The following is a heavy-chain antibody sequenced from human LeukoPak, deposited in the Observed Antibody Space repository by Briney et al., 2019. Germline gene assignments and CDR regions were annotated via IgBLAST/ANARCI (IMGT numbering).Heavy chain of an antibody. CDR3: AKDIILGSGSPNWFAY. CDR2: MSWNSGSI. D-gene: IGHD3-10*01. J-gene: IGHJ4*02. Sequence: GGSLRLSCAASGFTFDDYAMHWVRQAPGKGLEWVSGMSWNSGSIGYADSVKGRFTISRDNAKNSLYLQMNSLRAEDTALYYCAKDIILGSGSPNWFAYWGKGTPVTVSS. CDR1: GFTFDDYA. V-gene: IGHV3-9*01.